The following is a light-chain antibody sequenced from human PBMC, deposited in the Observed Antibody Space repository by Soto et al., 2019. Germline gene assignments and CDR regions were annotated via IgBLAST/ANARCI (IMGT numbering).Light chain of an antibody. CDR3: QTYDSSLSGSI. Sequence: QSVLTQPPSVSGAPGQRVTISCTGSRSNSGAGYDVHWYQQLPGTAPQLLIFVTNNRPSGVPDRFSGSKSGTSASLAITGLRPEDEDDSYCQTYDSSLSGSIFGGGTKLTVL. J-gene: IGLJ2*01. CDR2: VTN. CDR1: RSNSGAGYD. V-gene: IGLV1-40*01.